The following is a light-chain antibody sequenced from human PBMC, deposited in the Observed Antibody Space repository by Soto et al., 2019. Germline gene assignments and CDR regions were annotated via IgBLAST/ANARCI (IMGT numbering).Light chain of an antibody. Sequence: IGLTKAPGTLYLSPGEIATLSCRASQSVNSIYLAWYQQKPGQAPRLLIYGASSGATGIPDRFSGSGSGTDFTLTISSLEPEDFAVYYCQQRDSWPWTFGQGTKVDI. CDR2: GAS. V-gene: IGKV3D-20*02. CDR3: QQRDSWPWT. J-gene: IGKJ1*01. CDR1: QSVNSIY.